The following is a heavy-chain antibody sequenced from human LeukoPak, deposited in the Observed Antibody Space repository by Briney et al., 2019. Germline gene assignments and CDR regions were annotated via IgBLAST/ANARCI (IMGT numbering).Heavy chain of an antibody. D-gene: IGHD2-21*02. CDR1: GFTLSSYE. CDR2: VDYSGGDT. CDR3: AKSHHVTAIDY. V-gene: IGHV3-23*01. J-gene: IGHJ4*02. Sequence: GGSLRLSCIASGFTLSSYEMSWIRQAPGKGLEWVSSVDYSGGDTHYADSVMGRFTISRDNSKNTLYLQMNSLRAEDTAVYYCAKSHHVTAIDYWGQGTLVTVSS.